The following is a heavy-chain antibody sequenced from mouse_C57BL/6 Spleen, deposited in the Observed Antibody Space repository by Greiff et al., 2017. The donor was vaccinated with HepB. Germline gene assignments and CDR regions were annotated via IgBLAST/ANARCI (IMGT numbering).Heavy chain of an antibody. CDR2: INPGSGGT. Sequence: VKLQESGAELVRPGTSVKVSCKASGYAFTNYLIEWVKQRPGQGLEWIGVINPGSGGTNYTEKFKGKATLTADKSSSTAYMQLSSLTSEDSAVYFCARSGDGNYAMDYWGQGTSVTVSS. CDR3: ARSGDGNYAMDY. D-gene: IGHD2-1*01. J-gene: IGHJ4*01. V-gene: IGHV1-54*01. CDR1: GYAFTNYL.